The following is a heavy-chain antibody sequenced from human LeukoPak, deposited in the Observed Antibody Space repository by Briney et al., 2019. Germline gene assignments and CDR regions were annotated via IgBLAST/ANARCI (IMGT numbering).Heavy chain of an antibody. Sequence: GGSLRLSCAASGFTFSSYGMHWVRQAPGKGLEWVAFIRYDGSNKYYADSVKGRFTISRDNSKNTLYLQMNSLRAEDTAVYYCAKDRVSDYYDSSGYFDYWGPGTLVTVSS. V-gene: IGHV3-30*02. CDR2: IRYDGSNK. D-gene: IGHD3-22*01. CDR3: AKDRVSDYYDSSGYFDY. J-gene: IGHJ4*02. CDR1: GFTFSSYG.